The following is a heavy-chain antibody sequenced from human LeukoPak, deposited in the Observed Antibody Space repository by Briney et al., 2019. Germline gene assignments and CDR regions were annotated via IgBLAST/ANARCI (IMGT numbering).Heavy chain of an antibody. D-gene: IGHD2-2*01. J-gene: IGHJ4*02. V-gene: IGHV1-2*06. Sequence: ASVKVSCKASGYTFTGYYMHWVRQAPGQGLEWMGRINPNSGGTNYAQKFQGRATMTRDTSISTAYMELSRLRSDDTAVYYCAREYSTSCFPNWGQGTLVTVSS. CDR1: GYTFTGYY. CDR2: INPNSGGT. CDR3: AREYSTSCFPN.